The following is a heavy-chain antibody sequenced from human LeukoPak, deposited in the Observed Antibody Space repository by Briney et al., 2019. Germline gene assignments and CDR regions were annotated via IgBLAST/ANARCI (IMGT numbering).Heavy chain of an antibody. CDR3: AKAVPGYYYYYYGMDV. J-gene: IGHJ6*02. Sequence: PGGSLRLSCAASGFTFSSYAMSWVRQSPGKGLEWVSAISGSGGGTYYADSVKGRFTISRDNSKNTLYLQINSLRAEDTAVYYCAKAVPGYYYYYYGMDVWGQGTTVTVSS. V-gene: IGHV3-23*01. CDR2: ISGSGGGT. CDR1: GFTFSSYA.